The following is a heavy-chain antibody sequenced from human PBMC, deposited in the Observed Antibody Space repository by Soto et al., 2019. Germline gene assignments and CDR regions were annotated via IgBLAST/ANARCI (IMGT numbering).Heavy chain of an antibody. Sequence: PSETLSLTCTVSGGSISAYYWNWVRQPPGKGLERMGISYYTGSTNYNDSLTIRVTISVDTPKNQFSLKLSSVTAADTAVYYCARPSVAVTWGPFDYWGQGTLVTVSS. D-gene: IGHD6-19*01. CDR1: GGSISAYY. CDR3: ARPSVAVTWGPFDY. V-gene: IGHV4-59*01. CDR2: SYYTGST. J-gene: IGHJ4*02.